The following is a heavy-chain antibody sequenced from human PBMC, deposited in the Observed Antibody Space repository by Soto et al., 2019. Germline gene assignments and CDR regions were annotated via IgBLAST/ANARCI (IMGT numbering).Heavy chain of an antibody. CDR1: GFMFENYA. CDR3: AKGKSENGVDWLDP. D-gene: IGHD2-8*01. CDR2: VRGNSYGA. V-gene: IGHV3-23*01. Sequence: GGDLRLSCTATGFMFENYAMIWIRQTPGKGLEWVATVRGNSYGAYYADSVRGRFIISRDNSKNTMSLQLNSLRDDDTAIYYCAKGKSENGVDWLDPWGPGTLVPVSS. J-gene: IGHJ5*02.